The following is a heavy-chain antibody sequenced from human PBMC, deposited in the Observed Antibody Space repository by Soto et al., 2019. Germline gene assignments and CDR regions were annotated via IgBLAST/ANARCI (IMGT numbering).Heavy chain of an antibody. D-gene: IGHD2-15*01. V-gene: IGHV3-48*02. CDR3: ARGKYWYCSGGSCYPRHYGMDV. CDR1: GFTFSSYS. J-gene: IGHJ6*02. Sequence: GGSLRLSCAASGFTFSSYSMNWVRQAPGKGLEWVSYISSSSSTIYYADSVKGRFTISRDNAKNSLYLQMNSLRDEDTAVYYCARGKYWYCSGGSCYPRHYGMDVWGQGTTVTVSS. CDR2: ISSSSSTI.